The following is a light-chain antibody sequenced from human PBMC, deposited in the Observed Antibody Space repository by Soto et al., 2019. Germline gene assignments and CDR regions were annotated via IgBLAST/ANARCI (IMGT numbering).Light chain of an antibody. CDR1: QSVRSS. CDR3: QQYGGSASS. V-gene: IGKV3-20*01. CDR2: DAS. J-gene: IGKJ5*01. Sequence: VLTQSPGTLSLSPGERATLSCRASQSVRSSLAWYQHKPGLAPTLLISDASLRASVVPDRFTAGGSGTDVTLTLRRLEPEDFPLYYCQQYGGSASSFGQGTRLEVK.